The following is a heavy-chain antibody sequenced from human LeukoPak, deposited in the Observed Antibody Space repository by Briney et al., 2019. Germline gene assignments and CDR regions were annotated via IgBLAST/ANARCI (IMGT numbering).Heavy chain of an antibody. CDR1: GDSMRTHY. CDR2: IYYTGKT. CDR3: AREVIASSWTFNY. D-gene: IGHD6-13*01. J-gene: IGHJ4*02. Sequence: SETLSLTCAVTGDSMRTHYWSWIRQPPGKGLEWIGYIYYTGKTGYNPSLKSRVTISVDTSKNQFSLKLSSVTAADTAVYYCAREVIASSWTFNYWGQGTLVTVSS. V-gene: IGHV4-59*11.